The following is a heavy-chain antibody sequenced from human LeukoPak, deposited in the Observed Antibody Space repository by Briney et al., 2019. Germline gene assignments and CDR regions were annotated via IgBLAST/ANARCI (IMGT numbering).Heavy chain of an antibody. Sequence: SETLSLTCTVSGVSNSSGSYYWVWIRQPAGKGLEWIGRIYTTGSTNYNPSFKSRVTISVDTSKNQFSLKLSSVTAADTAVYYCAREGYYDRSGYREYWGQGTLVTVSS. D-gene: IGHD3-22*01. V-gene: IGHV4-61*02. J-gene: IGHJ4*02. CDR3: AREGYYDRSGYREY. CDR2: IYTTGST. CDR1: GVSNSSGSYY.